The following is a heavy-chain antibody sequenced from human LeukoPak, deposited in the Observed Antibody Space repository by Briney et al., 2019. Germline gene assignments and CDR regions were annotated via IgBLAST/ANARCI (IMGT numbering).Heavy chain of an antibody. V-gene: IGHV1-18*01. CDR1: GYTFTSYG. CDR3: ARDERSGSYPNWFDP. Sequence: GASMKVSCKASGYTFTSYGISWVRQAPGQGLEWMGWISAYNGNTNYAQKLQGRVTMTTDTSTSTAYMELRSLRSDDTAVYYCARDERSGSYPNWFDPWGQGTLVTVSS. D-gene: IGHD1-26*01. J-gene: IGHJ5*02. CDR2: ISAYNGNT.